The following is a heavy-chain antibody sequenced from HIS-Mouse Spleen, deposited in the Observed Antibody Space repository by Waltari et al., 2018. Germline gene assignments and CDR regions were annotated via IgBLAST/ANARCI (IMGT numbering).Heavy chain of an antibody. CDR3: AKDKHHAFDY. CDR1: GFHFSRYG. J-gene: IGHJ4*02. Sequence: QVQLVESGGGVVQPGRSLSLSCAASGFHFSRYGMHWVRQAPGKGLEWVAVISYDGSNKYYADSVKGRFTISRDNSKNTLYLQMNSLRAEDTAVYYCAKDKHHAFDYWGQGTLVTVSS. CDR2: ISYDGSNK. V-gene: IGHV3-30*18.